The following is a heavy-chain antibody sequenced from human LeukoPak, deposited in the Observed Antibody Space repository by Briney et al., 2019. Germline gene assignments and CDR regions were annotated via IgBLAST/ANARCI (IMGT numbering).Heavy chain of an antibody. CDR3: GQYYYDSSGYYDAFDI. J-gene: IGHJ3*02. Sequence: ASVKVSCKASGYTFTCYYMHWVRQAPGQGLEWMGRIDPNSGGTNYAQKFQGRVTMTRDTSISTAYMELSRLRSHDTAVYYCGQYYYDSSGYYDAFDIWGQGTMVTVSS. CDR1: GYTFTCYY. CDR2: IDPNSGGT. V-gene: IGHV1-2*06. D-gene: IGHD3-22*01.